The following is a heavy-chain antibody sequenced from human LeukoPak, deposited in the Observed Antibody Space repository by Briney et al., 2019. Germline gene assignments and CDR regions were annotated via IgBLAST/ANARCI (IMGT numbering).Heavy chain of an antibody. D-gene: IGHD5-12*01. CDR3: ARDLALDY. J-gene: IGHJ4*02. Sequence: SETQSLTCTVSGGSISSYYWSWIRQPPGKGLEWIGYIYYSGSTNYNPSLKSRVTISVDTSKNQFSLKLSSVTAADTAVYYCARDLALDYWGQGTLVTVSS. CDR2: IYYSGST. V-gene: IGHV4-59*01. CDR1: GGSISSYY.